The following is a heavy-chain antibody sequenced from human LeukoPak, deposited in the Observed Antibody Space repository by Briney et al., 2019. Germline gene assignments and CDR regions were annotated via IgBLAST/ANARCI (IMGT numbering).Heavy chain of an antibody. V-gene: IGHV3-48*01. CDR3: AKDRLAWSSGFDY. J-gene: IGHJ4*02. CDR2: ISSSSSTI. Sequence: GGSLRLSCAVSGFTFSTYSMNWVRQAPGKGLEWVSYISSSSSTIYYADSVKGRFTISRDNAKNSLYLQMNSLRAEDTAVYYCAKDRLAWSSGFDYWGQGTLVTVSS. D-gene: IGHD3-10*01. CDR1: GFTFSTYS.